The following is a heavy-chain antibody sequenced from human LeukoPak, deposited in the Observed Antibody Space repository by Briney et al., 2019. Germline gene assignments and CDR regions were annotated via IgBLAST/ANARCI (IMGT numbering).Heavy chain of an antibody. CDR3: AREYSSGWPYDY. Sequence: ASVKVSCKASGYTFTSYYMHWVRQAPGQGLEWMGIINPSGGSTSYAQKLQGRVTMTRDTSTSTVYMELSSLRSEDTAVYYCAREYSSGWPYDYWGQGTLVTVSS. D-gene: IGHD6-19*01. CDR1: GYTFTSYY. CDR2: INPSGGST. J-gene: IGHJ4*02. V-gene: IGHV1-46*01.